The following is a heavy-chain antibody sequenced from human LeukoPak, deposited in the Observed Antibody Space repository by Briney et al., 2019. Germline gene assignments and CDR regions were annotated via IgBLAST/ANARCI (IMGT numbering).Heavy chain of an antibody. CDR1: GGSISSYY. Sequence: SETLSLTCTASGGSISSYYWSWIRQPPGKGLEWIGYIYYSGSTNYNPSLKSRVTISVDTSKNQFSLKLSSVTAADTAVYYCARHVAYCGGDCYPNWYFDLWGRGTLVTVSS. CDR3: ARHVAYCGGDCYPNWYFDL. V-gene: IGHV4-59*08. D-gene: IGHD2-21*02. CDR2: IYYSGST. J-gene: IGHJ2*01.